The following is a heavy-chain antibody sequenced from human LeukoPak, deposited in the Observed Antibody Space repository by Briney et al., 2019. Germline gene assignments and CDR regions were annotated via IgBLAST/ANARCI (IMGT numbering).Heavy chain of an antibody. J-gene: IGHJ6*02. CDR3: AKNLIAARRPYYYYGMDV. Sequence: GGSLRLSCAASGFTVSGNYMSWVRQAPGKGLEWVSVIYSGGSTYYADSVKGRFTISRDNSKNTLYLQMNSLRAEDTAVYYCAKNLIAARRPYYYYGMDVWGQGTTVTVSS. V-gene: IGHV3-66*01. CDR2: IYSGGST. CDR1: GFTVSGNY. D-gene: IGHD6-6*01.